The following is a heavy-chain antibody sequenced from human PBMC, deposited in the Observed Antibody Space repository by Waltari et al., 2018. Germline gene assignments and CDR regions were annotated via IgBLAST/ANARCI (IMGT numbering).Heavy chain of an antibody. V-gene: IGHV3-9*01. D-gene: IGHD1-1*01. CDR2: INWSSSNI. Sequence: EVHLAESGGGLVQPGRSLRLSCVASGFNFDESTMHWVRQEPGKGLEWLSGINWSSSNIGYADSVKGRFTISRDNAKNSLYLQINSLRTEDTAVYYCATGHGRATTVFDYWGQGTLVTVSS. CDR3: ATGHGRATTVFDY. CDR1: GFNFDEST. J-gene: IGHJ4*02.